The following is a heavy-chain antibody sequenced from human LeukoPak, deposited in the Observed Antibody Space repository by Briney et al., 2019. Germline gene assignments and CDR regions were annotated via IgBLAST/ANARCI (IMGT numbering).Heavy chain of an antibody. V-gene: IGHV7-4-1*02. CDR3: ARDASTIRFDY. D-gene: IGHD5-24*01. Sequence: ASVTVSFTASGYTFTVYYMHWVRQAPGQGLEWMGWITTNTGNPTYAQGFTGRVVFSLDTSVSTAYLQISSLKAEDTAVYYCARDASTIRFDYWDQGTLVTVSS. CDR1: GYTFTVYY. CDR2: ITTNTGNP. J-gene: IGHJ4*02.